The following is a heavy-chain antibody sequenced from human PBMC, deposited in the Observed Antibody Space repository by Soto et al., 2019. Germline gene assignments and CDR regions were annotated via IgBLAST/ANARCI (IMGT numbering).Heavy chain of an antibody. CDR1: GGSVSSNSYY. Sequence: SETLSLTCPVSGGSVSSNSYYWSWIRQPPGKGLEWIGYIHYSGSTIYKPSLKSRVTISVDTSKKQFSLNLNSVTTADTAVFYCARSEMFGVRYWGFDPWGPGTLVTVSS. CDR3: ARSEMFGVRYWGFDP. D-gene: IGHD3-3*01. CDR2: IHYSGST. V-gene: IGHV4-61*01. J-gene: IGHJ5*02.